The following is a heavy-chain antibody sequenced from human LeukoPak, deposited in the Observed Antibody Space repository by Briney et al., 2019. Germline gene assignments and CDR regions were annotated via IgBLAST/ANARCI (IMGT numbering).Heavy chain of an antibody. CDR1: GYSISSGYY. CDR3: ARGRRLLLLYYYDSSGYYSAEYFQH. Sequence: SETLSLTCTVSGYSISSGYYWGWIRQPPGKGLEWIGSIYHSGSTYYNPSLKSRVTISVDTSKNQFSLKLSSVTAADTAVYYCARGRRLLLLYYYDSSGYYSAEYFQHWGQGTLVTVSS. V-gene: IGHV4-38-2*02. J-gene: IGHJ1*01. CDR2: IYHSGST. D-gene: IGHD3-22*01.